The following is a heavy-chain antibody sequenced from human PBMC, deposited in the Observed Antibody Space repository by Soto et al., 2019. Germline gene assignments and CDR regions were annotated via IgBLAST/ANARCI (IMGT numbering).Heavy chain of an antibody. V-gene: IGHV1-18*01. Sequence: APVKVSCKASGYTFTSYGISWVRQAPGQGLEWMGWISAYNGNTNYAQKLQGRATMTTDTSTSTAYMELRSLRPDDTAVYYCAGSAGLRPTTYYFDYWGQGTLVTVS. CDR2: ISAYNGNT. CDR1: GYTFTSYG. D-gene: IGHD1-1*01. CDR3: AGSAGLRPTTYYFDY. J-gene: IGHJ4*02.